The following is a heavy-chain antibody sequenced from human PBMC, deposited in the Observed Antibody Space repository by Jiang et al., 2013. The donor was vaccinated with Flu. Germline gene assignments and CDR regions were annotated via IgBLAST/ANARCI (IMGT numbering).Heavy chain of an antibody. D-gene: IGHD3-3*02. J-gene: IGHJ4*02. CDR2: TYTSGST. CDR1: GGSISSYY. CDR3: ARVRIFGVVEYYFDY. V-gene: IGHV4-4*07. Sequence: GSGLVKPSETLSLTCTVSGGSISSYYWSWIRQPAGKALEWIGRTYTSGSTKYNPSLKSRVTMSVDTSKNQFSLRLNSVTAADTAVYYCARVRIFGVVEYYFDYWGQGTPVTVSS.